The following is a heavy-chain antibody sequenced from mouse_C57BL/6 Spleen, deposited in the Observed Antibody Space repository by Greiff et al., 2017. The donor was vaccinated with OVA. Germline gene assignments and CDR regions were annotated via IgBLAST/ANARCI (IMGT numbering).Heavy chain of an antibody. CDR3: ARGADGFDY. CDR1: GFTFSSYG. CDR2: ISSGGSYT. V-gene: IGHV5-6*01. Sequence: EVKLMESGGDLVKPGGSLKLSCAASGFTFSSYGMSWVRQTPDKRLEWVATISSGGSYTYYPDSVKGRFTISRDNAKNTLYLQMSSLKSEDTAMYYCARGADGFDYWGQGTTLTVSS. J-gene: IGHJ2*01.